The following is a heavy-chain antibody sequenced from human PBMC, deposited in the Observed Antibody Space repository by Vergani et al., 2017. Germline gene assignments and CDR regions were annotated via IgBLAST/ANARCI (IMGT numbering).Heavy chain of an antibody. D-gene: IGHD3-22*01. CDR3: TRGWYYDSIAYWAY. J-gene: IGHJ4*02. Sequence: QVQLQQWGAGLLKPSETLSLTCSVSGGSVTSDHWSWIRQPPGKGLEWIGYISPTGIAVYNPSLKSRVTISVDTSKNQFSLKVRSVTAADTAVYYCTRGWYYDSIAYWAYWGQGTLVTVSS. CDR1: GGSVTSDH. V-gene: IGHV4-59*02. CDR2: ISPTGIA.